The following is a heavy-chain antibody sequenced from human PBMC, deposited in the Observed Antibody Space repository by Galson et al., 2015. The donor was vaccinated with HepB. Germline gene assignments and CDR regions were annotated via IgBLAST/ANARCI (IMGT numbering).Heavy chain of an antibody. CDR1: GVTFSSYV. CDR2: ISGSGGST. V-gene: IGHV3-23*01. D-gene: IGHD3-10*01. CDR3: AKTINEIRGGKAYGMDV. J-gene: IGHJ6*02. Sequence: SLRLSCAASGVTFSSYVMRWVRQAPGKGLEWVSSISGSGGSTDYANSVKGRFTISRDNLKNTLFLQMNSLRAEDTAVYFCAKTINEIRGGKAYGMDVWGQGTTVTVS.